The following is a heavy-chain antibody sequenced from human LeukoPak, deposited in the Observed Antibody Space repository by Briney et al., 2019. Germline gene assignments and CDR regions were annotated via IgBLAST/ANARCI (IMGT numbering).Heavy chain of an antibody. J-gene: IGHJ4*02. CDR2: ISGSGGNT. CDR3: AKDQKAGSGSFKYYFDY. D-gene: IGHD3-10*01. Sequence: GGSLRLSCAASGFTFSSYAMSWVRQAPGKGLEWVSAISGSGGNTYYAASVKGRFSISRDNSKNTLYLQMNSLRAEDTAVYYCAKDQKAGSGSFKYYFDYWGQGTLVTVSS. V-gene: IGHV3-23*01. CDR1: GFTFSSYA.